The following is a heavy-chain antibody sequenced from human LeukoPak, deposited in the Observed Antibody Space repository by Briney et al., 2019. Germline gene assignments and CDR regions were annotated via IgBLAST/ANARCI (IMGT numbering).Heavy chain of an antibody. D-gene: IGHD5-18*01. CDR1: GFTFSSYW. V-gene: IGHV3-74*01. J-gene: IGHJ4*02. CDR3: ATAPMSGYTYTLGY. Sequence: GGSLRLSCAASGFTFSSYWIHWVRQDPGKGLVWVSRINSDGSTTSYADSVKGRFTISRDNAKNTLYLQMNSLRAEDTAVYYRATAPMSGYTYTLGYWGQGTLVTVSS. CDR2: INSDGSTT.